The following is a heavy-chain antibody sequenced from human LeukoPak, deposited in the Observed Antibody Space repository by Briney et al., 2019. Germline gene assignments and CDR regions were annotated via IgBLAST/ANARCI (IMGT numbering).Heavy chain of an antibody. CDR3: AREGETSYYYYYYMDV. CDR2: ISSSSYI. V-gene: IGHV3-21*03. Sequence: GGSLRLSCAASGFTFSSYSMNWVRQAPGEGLEWVSYISSSSYIYYADSVKGRFTISRDNAKNSLYLQMNSLRAEDTAVYYCAREGETSYYYYYYMDVWGKGTTVTVSS. D-gene: IGHD1-26*01. J-gene: IGHJ6*03. CDR1: GFTFSSYS.